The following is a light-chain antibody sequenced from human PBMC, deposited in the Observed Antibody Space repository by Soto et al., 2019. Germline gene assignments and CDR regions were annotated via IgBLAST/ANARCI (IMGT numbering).Light chain of an antibody. J-gene: IGLJ1*01. V-gene: IGLV2-11*01. CDR1: SSDVGGYNY. CDR3: CSYAGSYKGYV. Sequence: QSALTQPRSVSGSPGQSVTISCTGTSSDVGGYNYVSWYQQHPGKAPKLMIYDASKRPSGVPDRFSGSKSGNTASLTISGLQAEDEADYYCCSYAGSYKGYVFGTGTKVTVL. CDR2: DAS.